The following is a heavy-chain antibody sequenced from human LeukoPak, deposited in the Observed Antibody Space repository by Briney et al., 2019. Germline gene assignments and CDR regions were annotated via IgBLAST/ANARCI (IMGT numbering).Heavy chain of an antibody. Sequence: GGSLRLSCAASGFTFSSYAMHWVRQAPGKGLEWVAVISYDGSNKYYADSVKGRFTFSRDNSKNTLYLQMNSLRAEDTAVYYCARRGATTSGGYFDYWGQGTLVTVSS. CDR3: ARRGATTSGGYFDY. CDR1: GFTFSSYA. CDR2: ISYDGSNK. V-gene: IGHV3-30-3*01. D-gene: IGHD1-26*01. J-gene: IGHJ4*02.